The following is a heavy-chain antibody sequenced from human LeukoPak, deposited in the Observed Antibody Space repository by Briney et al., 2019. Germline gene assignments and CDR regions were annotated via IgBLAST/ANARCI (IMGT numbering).Heavy chain of an antibody. CDR1: GFTFSNYW. V-gene: IGHV3-74*01. CDR3: AKGGATVIDY. J-gene: IGHJ4*02. CDR2: INSDGSST. Sequence: QPGGSLRLSCAASGFTFSNYWMHWVRQAPGKGLVWVSRINSDGSSTTSADSVKGRFTISRDNAKNTLYLQMNSLRAEDTAVYYCAKGGATVIDYCGQGTLVTVSS. D-gene: IGHD4-17*01.